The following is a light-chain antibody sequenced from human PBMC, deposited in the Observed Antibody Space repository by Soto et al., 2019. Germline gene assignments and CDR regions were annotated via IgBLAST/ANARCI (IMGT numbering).Light chain of an antibody. CDR1: RSNIGAGYN. J-gene: IGLJ2*01. V-gene: IGLV1-40*01. CDR3: QSYDSSRSASV. CDR2: ANT. Sequence: QSVLTQPPSVSGAPGQRVIISCTGSRSNIGAGYNVHWYQQLPGAAPKLLIYANTNRASGVPDRFSASKSGTSASLAITGLQAEDEADYYCQSYDSSRSASVFGGGTKVTVL.